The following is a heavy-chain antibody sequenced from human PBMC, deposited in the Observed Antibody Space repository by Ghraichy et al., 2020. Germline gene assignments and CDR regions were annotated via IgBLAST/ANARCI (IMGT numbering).Heavy chain of an antibody. D-gene: IGHD2-2*01. CDR2: VSSLGPTI. CDR1: GFPFSSYE. V-gene: IGHV3-48*03. Sequence: GGSLRLSCAASGFPFSSYEMNWVRQAPGKGLEWVSYVSSLGPTIYYADSVKGRFTISSDTAKRSVFLIMNSLLAEDTAVYYCAREVEYYQFYGMDVWGQGTTVMVXS. CDR3: AREVEYYQFYGMDV. J-gene: IGHJ6*02.